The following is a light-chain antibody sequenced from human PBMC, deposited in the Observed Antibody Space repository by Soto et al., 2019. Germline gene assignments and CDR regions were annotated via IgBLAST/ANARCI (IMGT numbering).Light chain of an antibody. CDR2: GAS. Sequence: EIVLTQSPGTLSLSPGERATLSCRASQSVSSTYVAWYQQNPGRAPRLLIYGASSRATGIPDRFSGSGSGTYFTLTISRLEPEDFAVYFCQQYGRPPPFTFGQGTKVEIK. CDR3: QQYGRPPPFT. J-gene: IGKJ2*01. V-gene: IGKV3-20*01. CDR1: QSVSSTY.